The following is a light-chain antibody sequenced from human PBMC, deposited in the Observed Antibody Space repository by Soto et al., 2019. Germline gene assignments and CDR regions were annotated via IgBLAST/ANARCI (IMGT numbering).Light chain of an antibody. CDR1: QTVGRN. J-gene: IGKJ1*01. CDR2: GAS. CDR3: LQYDNWPPWT. V-gene: IGKV3-15*01. Sequence: EIVITQSPATLSVSPGERATLSCRASQTVGRNLAWYQQKPGQAPRLLIYGASTRATGIPARFSGSGSGTELTLTISSLQSEDFALYYCLQYDNWPPWTFGQGTKVDIK.